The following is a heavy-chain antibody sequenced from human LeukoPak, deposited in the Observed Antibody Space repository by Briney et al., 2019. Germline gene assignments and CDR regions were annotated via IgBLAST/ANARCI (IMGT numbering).Heavy chain of an antibody. CDR1: GGSISSYY. CDR3: ARVVRLVAADWFDP. Sequence: SETLSLTCTVSGGSISSYYWSWMRQPPGKGLECIGYMYYSGSTNYNPSLKSRVTISVATSKTQFSLKLSSVTAADTAVYHCARVVRLVAADWFDPWGQGILVTVSS. CDR2: MYYSGST. D-gene: IGHD6-25*01. J-gene: IGHJ5*02. V-gene: IGHV4-59*01.